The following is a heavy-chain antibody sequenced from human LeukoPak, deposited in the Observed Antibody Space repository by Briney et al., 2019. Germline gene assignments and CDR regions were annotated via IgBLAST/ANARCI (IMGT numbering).Heavy chain of an antibody. J-gene: IGHJ4*02. D-gene: IGHD1/OR15-1a*01. Sequence: SGTPSLTCAVSAYSINIGYYWGWIRQPPGKGLEWIVSFYHSGSTYYNSSLKSRVTLSVDTSKNQFSLKMSSVTAADTAMYYCARGVGTGPIDYWGQGTLVTVSS. CDR1: AYSINIGYY. CDR3: ARGVGTGPIDY. V-gene: IGHV4-38-2*01. CDR2: FYHSGST.